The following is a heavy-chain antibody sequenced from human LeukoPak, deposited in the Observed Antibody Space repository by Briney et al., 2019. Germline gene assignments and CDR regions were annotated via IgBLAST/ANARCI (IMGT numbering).Heavy chain of an antibody. CDR2: INHSGRT. CDR1: GGSFNGYY. V-gene: IGHV4-34*01. J-gene: IGHJ4*02. Sequence: SETLSLTCAVYGGSFNGYYWSWIRQPPGKGLEWIGEINHSGRTNYNPSLKSRVTISVDTSKNQFSLKLSSVTAADTAVYYCARSGYSGYEYYFDYWGQGTLVTVSS. D-gene: IGHD5-12*01. CDR3: ARSGYSGYEYYFDY.